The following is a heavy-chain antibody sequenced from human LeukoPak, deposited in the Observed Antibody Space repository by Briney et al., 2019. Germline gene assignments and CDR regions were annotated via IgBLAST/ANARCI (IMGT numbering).Heavy chain of an antibody. CDR2: INHSGST. J-gene: IGHJ4*02. CDR1: GGSFSGYY. Sequence: SETLSLTCAVYGGSFSGYYRSWIRQPPGKGLEWIGEINHSGSTNYNPSLKSRVTISVDTSKNQFSLKLSSVTAADTAVYYCARHGAYSSGWYMNGLGPPFDYWGQGTLVTVSS. V-gene: IGHV4-34*01. CDR3: ARHGAYSSGWYMNGLGPPFDY. D-gene: IGHD6-19*01.